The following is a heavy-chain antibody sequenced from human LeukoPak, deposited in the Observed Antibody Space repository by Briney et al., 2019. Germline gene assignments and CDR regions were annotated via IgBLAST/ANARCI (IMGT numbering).Heavy chain of an antibody. J-gene: IGHJ5*02. CDR3: ARGQYCSGGSCYSDWFDP. V-gene: IGHV4-34*01. Sequence: SETLSLTCAVYGGSFSGYYWSWFRQPPGKGLEWIGEINHSGSTNYNPSLKSRVTISVDTSKNQFSLKLSSVTAADTAVYYCARGQYCSGGSCYSDWFDPWGQGTLVTVSS. CDR2: INHSGST. D-gene: IGHD2-15*01. CDR1: GGSFSGYY.